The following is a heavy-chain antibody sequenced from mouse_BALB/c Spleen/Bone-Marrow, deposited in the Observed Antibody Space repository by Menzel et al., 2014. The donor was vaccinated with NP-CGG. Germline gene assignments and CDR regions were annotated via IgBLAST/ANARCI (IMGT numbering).Heavy chain of an antibody. CDR1: GFNIKDTY. D-gene: IGHD1-1*01. J-gene: IGHJ3*01. Sequence: EVQVVESGAELVKPGASVKLSCTASGFNIKDTYMHWVKQRPEQGLEWIGRIDPANGNTKYDPKFQGKATITADTSSNTAYLQLSSLTSEDTAVYYCASYYYVSSLFAYWGQGTLVTVSA. CDR2: IDPANGNT. V-gene: IGHV14-3*02. CDR3: ASYYYVSSLFAY.